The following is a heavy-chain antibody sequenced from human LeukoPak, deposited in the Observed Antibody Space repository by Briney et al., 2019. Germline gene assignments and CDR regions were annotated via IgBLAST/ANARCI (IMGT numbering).Heavy chain of an antibody. CDR1: GYTFTGYY. CDR2: INLSSGGT. J-gene: IGHJ5*02. CDR3: GRNLADSTGP. D-gene: IGHD2-2*01. V-gene: IGHV1-2*06. Sequence: ASVKVSCKAPGYTFTGYYIHWVRQAPGQGLEWMGRINLSSGGTNYAQKFQGRVTMTRDTSISTAYMELMTLRSDDTAVYYRGRNLADSTGPWGQGTLVTVSS.